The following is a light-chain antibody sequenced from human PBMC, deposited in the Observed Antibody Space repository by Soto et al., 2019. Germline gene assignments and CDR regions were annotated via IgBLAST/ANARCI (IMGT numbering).Light chain of an antibody. Sequence: DIQVTQSPSSLSASVGDRVTLTCRASQDISNFLNWYQQRPGKAPNLLIYGASSLQSGVPSRFSGSGSGTGFTLTISRLQPEDFAIYFCQQSHSNPQTFGQGTTVEIK. J-gene: IGKJ1*01. CDR3: QQSHSNPQT. CDR2: GAS. V-gene: IGKV1-39*01. CDR1: QDISNF.